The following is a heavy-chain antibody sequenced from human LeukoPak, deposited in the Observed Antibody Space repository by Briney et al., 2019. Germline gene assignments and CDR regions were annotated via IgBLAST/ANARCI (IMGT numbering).Heavy chain of an antibody. CDR1: GGSISSYY. CDR2: IYISGST. CDR3: ARDRGTWNDDGFDY. Sequence: PSETLSLICTVSGGSISSYYWSWIRQPAGKGLEWIGRIYISGSTNYNPSLKSRVTMSVDTSKNQFSLKLSSVTAADTAVYYCARDRGTWNDDGFDYWGQGTLVTVSS. D-gene: IGHD1-1*01. J-gene: IGHJ4*02. V-gene: IGHV4-4*07.